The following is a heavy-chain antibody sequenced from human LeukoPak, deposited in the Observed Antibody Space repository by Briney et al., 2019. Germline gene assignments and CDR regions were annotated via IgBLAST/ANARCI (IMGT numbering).Heavy chain of an antibody. J-gene: IGHJ1*01. CDR2: IYTSGST. CDR1: GGSISSGSYY. Sequence: SQTLCLTCTVSGGSISSGSYYWSWIRQPAGKGLEWIGRIYTSGSTNYNPSLKSRVTISVDTSKNQFSLKLSSVTAADTAVYYCASGEEQQLVPYFQHWGQGTLVTVSS. CDR3: ASGEEQQLVPYFQH. D-gene: IGHD6-13*01. V-gene: IGHV4-61*02.